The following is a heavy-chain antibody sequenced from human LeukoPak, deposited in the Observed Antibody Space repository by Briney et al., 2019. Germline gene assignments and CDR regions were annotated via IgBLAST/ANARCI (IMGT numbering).Heavy chain of an antibody. D-gene: IGHD1-26*01. CDR3: ARDFRGTTQKWGDYCYYMDV. CDR2: IYTSGST. V-gene: IGHV4-4*07. J-gene: IGHJ6*03. Sequence: SETLSLTCTVSGGSISSYYWSWIRQPAGKGLEWIGRIYTSGSTNYNPSLKSRVTMSVDTSKNQFSLKLSSVTAADTAVYYCARDFRGTTQKWGDYCYYMDVWGKGTTVTISS. CDR1: GGSISSYY.